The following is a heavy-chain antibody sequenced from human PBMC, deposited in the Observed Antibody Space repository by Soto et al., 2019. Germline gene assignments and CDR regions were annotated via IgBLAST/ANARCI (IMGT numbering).Heavy chain of an antibody. V-gene: IGHV3-23*01. CDR2: ISGSGGST. J-gene: IGHJ3*02. Sequence: GGSLRLSCAASGFTFSSYAMSWVRQAPGKGPEWVSAISGSGGSTYYADSVKGRFTISRDNSKNTLYLQMNSLRAEDTAVYYCAKDREYYDSSGYPLDAFDIWGQGTMVTVSS. CDR3: AKDREYYDSSGYPLDAFDI. CDR1: GFTFSSYA. D-gene: IGHD3-22*01.